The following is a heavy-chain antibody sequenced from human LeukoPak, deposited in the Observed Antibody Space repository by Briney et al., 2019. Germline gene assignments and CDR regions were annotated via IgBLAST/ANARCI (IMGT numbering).Heavy chain of an antibody. J-gene: IGHJ4*02. Sequence: GGSLRLSCAASGFTFSTYAMSWVRQAPGKGLEWVSTITTSDGNTYYADSVKGRFTVSRDNSKNTLFLQMNSLRAEDTAVYYCAKDGGLWVSAHWGDSWGRGTLVTVSS. CDR3: AKDGGLWVSAHWGDS. D-gene: IGHD7-27*01. CDR2: ITTSDGNT. V-gene: IGHV3-23*01. CDR1: GFTFSTYA.